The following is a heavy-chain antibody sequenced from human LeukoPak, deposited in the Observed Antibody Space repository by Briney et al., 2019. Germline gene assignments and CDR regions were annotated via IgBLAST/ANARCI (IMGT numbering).Heavy chain of an antibody. J-gene: IGHJ4*02. V-gene: IGHV3-7*01. CDR2: IKRDGSEE. CDR3: ARDVGSGWFDY. CDR1: GFTFRNYW. Sequence: GGSLRLSCAASGFTFRNYWMSWVRQAPGKGLEWVANIKRDGSEENYVDSVKGRFTISRDNAKNSLYLQMNNLRAEDTAVYYCARDVGSGWFDYWGQGTLVTVSS. D-gene: IGHD6-19*01.